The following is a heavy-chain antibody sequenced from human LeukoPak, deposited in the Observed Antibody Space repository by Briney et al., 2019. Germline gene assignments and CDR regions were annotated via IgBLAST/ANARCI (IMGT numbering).Heavy chain of an antibody. CDR2: IYYSGST. V-gene: IGHV4-59*01. Sequence: PSETLSLTCTVSGGSISSYYWSWIRQPPGKGLEWIGYIYYSGSTNYNPSLKSRVTISVDTSKNQFPLKLSSVAAADTAVYYCARGVVVAATHFDYWGQGTLVTVSS. CDR3: ARGVVVAATHFDY. J-gene: IGHJ4*02. D-gene: IGHD2-15*01. CDR1: GGSISSYY.